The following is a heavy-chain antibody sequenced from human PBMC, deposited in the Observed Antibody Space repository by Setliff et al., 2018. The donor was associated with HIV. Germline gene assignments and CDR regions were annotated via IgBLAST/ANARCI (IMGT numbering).Heavy chain of an antibody. CDR3: ASRVYYYDSNNFLREEGFDP. D-gene: IGHD3-22*01. Sequence: NPSETLSLTCSVSGDSIESHYWGWIRQPPGKGLEWIGSFYYSGSTSYNPSLKSRVTISIDTSKNQFSLNLTSVTAADTAVYYCASRVYYYDSNNFLREEGFDPWGQGTLVTVSS. CDR2: FYYSGST. V-gene: IGHV4-39*01. CDR1: GDSIESHY. J-gene: IGHJ5*02.